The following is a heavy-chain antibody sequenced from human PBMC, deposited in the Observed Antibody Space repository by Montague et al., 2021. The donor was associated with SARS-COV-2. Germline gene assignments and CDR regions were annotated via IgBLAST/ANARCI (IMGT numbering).Heavy chain of an antibody. CDR2: ISYDGSNK. Sequence: SLRLSLSASGFTFSSYAMHWVRQAPGKGLEWVAVISYDGSNKYYADSVKGRFTISRDNSKNPLYLQMNSLRAEDTAVYYCARDNYDYVWGSYRYIYWGQGTLVTVSS. J-gene: IGHJ4*02. V-gene: IGHV3-30*04. CDR3: ARDNYDYVWGSYRYIY. D-gene: IGHD3-16*02. CDR1: GFTFSSYA.